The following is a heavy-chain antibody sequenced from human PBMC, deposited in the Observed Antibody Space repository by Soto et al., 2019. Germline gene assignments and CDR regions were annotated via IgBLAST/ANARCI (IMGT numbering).Heavy chain of an antibody. V-gene: IGHV4-34*01. D-gene: IGHD6-19*01. CDR2: INHSGIT. J-gene: IGHJ4*02. CDR1: GGSFSGYY. Sequence: LETLSLTCAVYGGSFSGYYWSWIRQPPGKGLEWLGEINHSGITDYNPSLKSRITISIDTSKKQFSLKLNSVTAADTAVYYCAIGPRMWLAGGGYWGQGTQVTVS. CDR3: AIGPRMWLAGGGY.